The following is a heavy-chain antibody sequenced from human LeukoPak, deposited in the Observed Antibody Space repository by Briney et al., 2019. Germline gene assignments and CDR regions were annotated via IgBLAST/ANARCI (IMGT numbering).Heavy chain of an antibody. D-gene: IGHD1-26*01. CDR2: TTGSAHST. V-gene: IGHV3-23*01. CDR3: AKGRRGVGTTDFVY. CDR1: GFTFSSYA. Sequence: GGSLRLSCAASGFTFSSYAMTWVRQAPGKGLEWVSDTTGSAHSTNYADSVKGRFTISRDNSKNTLYLQMNSLTAEDTAVYYCAKGRRGVGTTDFVYWGQGTLVTVSS. J-gene: IGHJ4*02.